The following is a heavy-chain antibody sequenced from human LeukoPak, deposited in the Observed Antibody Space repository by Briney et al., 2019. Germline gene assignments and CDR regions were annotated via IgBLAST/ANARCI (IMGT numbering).Heavy chain of an antibody. CDR3: GRSMDSSTSRLIEY. V-gene: IGHV1-18*01. CDR2: ISTYKGNT. Sequence: ASVKVSCNASGYTFTSYGISWVRQAPGQGLEWMGWISTYKGNTNYAQKLQGRVTVTTDTSTSTVYMELRSLRSDDTAVYYCGRSMDSSTSRLIEYWGQGTLVTVSS. J-gene: IGHJ4*02. D-gene: IGHD6-6*01. CDR1: GYTFTSYG.